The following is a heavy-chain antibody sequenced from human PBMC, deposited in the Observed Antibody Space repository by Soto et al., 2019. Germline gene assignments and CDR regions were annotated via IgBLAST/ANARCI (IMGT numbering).Heavy chain of an antibody. Sequence: QVQLVQSGAEVKKPGASVKVSCKASGYTFTGYYMHWVRQAPGQGLEWMGWINPNSGGTNYAQKFQGWVTMTRDTSISTADMELSRLRSDDTAVYYCARGSYYDSSGYYYFPYWGQGTLVTVSS. D-gene: IGHD3-22*01. J-gene: IGHJ4*02. V-gene: IGHV1-2*04. CDR2: INPNSGGT. CDR3: ARGSYYDSSGYYYFPY. CDR1: GYTFTGYY.